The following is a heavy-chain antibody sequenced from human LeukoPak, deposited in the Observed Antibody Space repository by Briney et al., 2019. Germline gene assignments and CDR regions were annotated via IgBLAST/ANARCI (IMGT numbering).Heavy chain of an antibody. CDR2: INHSGST. Sequence: PSETLSLTCAVYGGSFSGYYWSWIRQPPGKGLEWIGEINHSGSTNYNPSLKSRVTISVDTSKNQFSLKLSSVTAADTAVYYCARKRKIANAFDIWGQGTMVTVSS. CDR3: ARKRKIANAFDI. J-gene: IGHJ3*02. V-gene: IGHV4-34*01. CDR1: GGSFSGYY. D-gene: IGHD6-13*01.